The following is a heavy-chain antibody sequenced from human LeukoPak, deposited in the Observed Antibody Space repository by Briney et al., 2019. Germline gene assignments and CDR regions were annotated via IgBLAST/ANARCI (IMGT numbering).Heavy chain of an antibody. CDR3: ARLSGYSGYELNFDY. V-gene: IGHV1-46*01. J-gene: IGHJ4*02. D-gene: IGHD5-12*01. Sequence: ASVKVSCKASGYTFTSYYMHWVRQAPGQGLEWMGIINPSGGSTSYAQKFQGRVTMTRDTSISTAYMELSRLRSDDTAVYYCARLSGYSGYELNFDYWGQGTLVTVSS. CDR1: GYTFTSYY. CDR2: INPSGGST.